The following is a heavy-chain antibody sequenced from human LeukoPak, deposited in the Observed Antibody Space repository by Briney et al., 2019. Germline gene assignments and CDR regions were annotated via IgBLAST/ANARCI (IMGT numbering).Heavy chain of an antibody. Sequence: SQTLSLTCAISGDSVSSNDAAWNWIRQSPSRGLEWLGRTYYRSKWYYDYAVSVKSRITINPDTPKNQFSLQLNSVTPDDTAVFYCAREPSGHSGSFDSWGQGTLVTVSS. CDR3: AREPSGHSGSFDS. D-gene: IGHD4-23*01. J-gene: IGHJ4*02. CDR2: TYYRSKWYY. V-gene: IGHV6-1*01. CDR1: GDSVSSNDAA.